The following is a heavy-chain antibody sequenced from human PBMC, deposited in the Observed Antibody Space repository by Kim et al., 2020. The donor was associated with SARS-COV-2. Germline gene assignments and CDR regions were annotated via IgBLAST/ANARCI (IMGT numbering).Heavy chain of an antibody. CDR3: ARGFAGSYPYYYFYGLDI. J-gene: IGHJ6*02. V-gene: IGHV4-59*11. CDR1: GDSISSHY. D-gene: IGHD3-10*01. Sequence: SETLSLTCTVSGDSISSHYWSWIRQPPGKGLEWIGYVSYSGSTNYNPSLNSRVTISVDTSKIHFSLKLSSVTTADTAVYYCARGFAGSYPYYYFYGLDIWGQGTTLTVSS. CDR2: VSYSGST.